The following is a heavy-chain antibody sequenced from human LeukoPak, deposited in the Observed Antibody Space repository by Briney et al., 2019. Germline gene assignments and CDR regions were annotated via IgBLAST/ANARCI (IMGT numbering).Heavy chain of an antibody. CDR3: ARGEFICTINTCYASALDS. CDR2: IRAHNGDT. Sequence: ASVKVSCKASGYTFTSYAISWVRQAPGQGLEWMGWIRAHNGDTNHAQQLQGRVTMTADTSTRTAYMELRSLRSEDTAVYYCARGEFICTINTCYASALDSWGQGTLVTVSS. V-gene: IGHV1-18*01. CDR1: GYTFTSYA. J-gene: IGHJ4*02. D-gene: IGHD2-2*01.